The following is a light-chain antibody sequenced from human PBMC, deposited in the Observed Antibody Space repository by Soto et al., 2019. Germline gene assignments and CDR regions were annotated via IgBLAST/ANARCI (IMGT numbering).Light chain of an antibody. J-gene: IGLJ3*02. CDR2: DVI. V-gene: IGLV2-8*01. CDR1: SSDVGGYNY. Sequence: QSALTQPPSASGSPGQSVTISCTGTSSDVGGYNYVSWYQQHPGKAPKLMIYDVIKRPSGVPDRFSGSKSGNTASLTVSGLQAEDEADYYCSSYAGSNNWVFGGGTQLTVL. CDR3: SSYAGSNNWV.